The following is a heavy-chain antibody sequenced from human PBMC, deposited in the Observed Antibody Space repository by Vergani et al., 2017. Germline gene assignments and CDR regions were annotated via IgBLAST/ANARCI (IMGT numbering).Heavy chain of an antibody. J-gene: IGHJ6*03. CDR2: INHSGST. Sequence: QVQLPQWGAGLLKPSETLSLTCAVYGGSFSSYYWSWIRQPPGKGLEWIGEINHSGSTNYNPSLKSRVTISVDTSKNQFSLNLSSVTAADTAVYYCARRVRYCSSTSCSYMDVWGKGP. CDR1: GGSFSSYY. CDR3: ARRVRYCSSTSCSYMDV. V-gene: IGHV4-34*01. D-gene: IGHD2-2*01.